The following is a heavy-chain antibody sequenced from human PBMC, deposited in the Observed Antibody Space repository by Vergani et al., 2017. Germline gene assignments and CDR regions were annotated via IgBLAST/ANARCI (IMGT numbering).Heavy chain of an antibody. J-gene: IGHJ4*02. CDR1: GYSISSGYH. CDR3: ARDYSSSWYSTFDY. Sequence: QVRLEESGPGLVKPSETLSLTCTVSGYSISSGYHWAWIRQSPGKGLEWIGNIYRSGDTYYNPSLKSRVTISVDTSQNQFSLKLSSVTAADTAVYYCARDYSSSWYSTFDYWGQGTLVTVSS. V-gene: IGHV4-38-2*02. CDR2: IYRSGDT. D-gene: IGHD6-13*01.